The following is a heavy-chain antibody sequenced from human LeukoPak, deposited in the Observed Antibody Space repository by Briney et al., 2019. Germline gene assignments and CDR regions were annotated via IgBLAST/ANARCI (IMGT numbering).Heavy chain of an antibody. CDR3: ASQIIYCTSTTCYTVFDY. J-gene: IGHJ4*02. Sequence: SETLSLTCTVSGGSISSTSYYWGWIRQPPGKGLEWIGSFYYSDTTYYNPSLKSRVTISVDTSKNQFSLKLNSVTAADTAVYYCASQIIYCTSTTCYTVFDYWGQGTVVTVSS. CDR2: FYYSDTT. V-gene: IGHV4-39*01. D-gene: IGHD2-2*02. CDR1: GGSISSTSYY.